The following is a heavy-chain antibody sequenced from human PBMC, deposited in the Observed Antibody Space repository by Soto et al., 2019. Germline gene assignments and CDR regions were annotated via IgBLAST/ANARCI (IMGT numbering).Heavy chain of an antibody. Sequence: GGSLRLSCAASGFTFSSYSMNWVRQAPGKGLEWVSSISSSSSYIYYADSVKGRFTISRDNAKNSLYLQMNSLRAEDTAVYYCARDPTYGDYVFDPWGQGTLVTVSS. CDR2: ISSSSSYI. CDR3: ARDPTYGDYVFDP. V-gene: IGHV3-21*01. D-gene: IGHD4-17*01. J-gene: IGHJ5*02. CDR1: GFTFSSYS.